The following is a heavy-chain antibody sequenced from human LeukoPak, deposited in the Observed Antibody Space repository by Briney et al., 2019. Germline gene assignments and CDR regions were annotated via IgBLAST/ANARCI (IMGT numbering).Heavy chain of an antibody. CDR1: EYTFTGYY. CDR2: INPNSGGT. Sequence: ASVKVSCKASEYTFTGYYMHWVRQAPGQGLEWMGWINPNSGGTNYAQKFQGRVTMTRDASISTAYMELSRLRSDGTAVYYCAGSRGVRGVIPFGYWGQGTLVTVSS. J-gene: IGHJ4*02. CDR3: AGSRGVRGVIPFGY. V-gene: IGHV1-2*02. D-gene: IGHD3-10*01.